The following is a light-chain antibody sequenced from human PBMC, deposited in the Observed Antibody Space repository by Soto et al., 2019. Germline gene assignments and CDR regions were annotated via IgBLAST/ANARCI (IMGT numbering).Light chain of an antibody. CDR2: DVS. J-gene: IGLJ1*01. Sequence: QCALTQPASGSGAPRQSITISCTGNSSDVCGYNYVSWYQQHPGKAPKFMIYDVSNRPSGVSNRFSGSKSGNTASLTISGLQAEDEADYYCCSYTTSNTRQIVFGTGTKVTVL. CDR3: CSYTTSNTRQIV. CDR1: SSDVCGYNY. V-gene: IGLV2-14*01.